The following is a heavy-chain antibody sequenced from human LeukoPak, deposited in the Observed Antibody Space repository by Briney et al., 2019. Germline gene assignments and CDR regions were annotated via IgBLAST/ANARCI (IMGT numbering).Heavy chain of an antibody. D-gene: IGHD1-14*01. J-gene: IGHJ4*02. Sequence: SETLSLTCTVSGGSISSYYWSWIRQPPGKGLEWIGEINHSGSTNYNPSLKSRVTISVDTSKNQFSLKLSSVTAADTAVYYCARHRGVANFDYWGQGTLVTVSS. V-gene: IGHV4-34*01. CDR3: ARHRGVANFDY. CDR2: INHSGST. CDR1: GGSISSYY.